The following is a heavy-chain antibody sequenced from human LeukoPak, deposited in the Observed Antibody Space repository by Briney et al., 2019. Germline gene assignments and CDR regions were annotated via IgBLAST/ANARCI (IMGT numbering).Heavy chain of an antibody. CDR2: ISSSSSYI. V-gene: IGHV3-21*01. D-gene: IGHD3-10*01. CDR1: GFTVSSNY. J-gene: IGHJ4*02. Sequence: GGSLRLSCAASGFTVSSNYMSWVRQAPGKGLEWVSSISSSSSYIYYADSVKGRFTISRDNAKNSLYLQMNSLRAEDTAVYYCARSGSPVDGDYFGYWGQGTLVTVSS. CDR3: ARSGSPVDGDYFGY.